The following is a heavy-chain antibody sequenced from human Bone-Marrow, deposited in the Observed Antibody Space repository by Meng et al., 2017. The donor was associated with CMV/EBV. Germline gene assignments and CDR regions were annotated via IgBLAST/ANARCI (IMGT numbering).Heavy chain of an antibody. D-gene: IGHD2-15*01. CDR3: ASEITGCSGGSCYRGDY. Sequence: TFSSYTISWVRQAPGQGLEWMGRIIPILGIANYAQKFQGRVTITADKSTSTAYMELSSLRSEDTAVYYCASEITGCSGGSCYRGDYWGQGTLVTVSS. CDR2: IIPILGIA. J-gene: IGHJ4*02. CDR1: TFSSYT. V-gene: IGHV1-69*02.